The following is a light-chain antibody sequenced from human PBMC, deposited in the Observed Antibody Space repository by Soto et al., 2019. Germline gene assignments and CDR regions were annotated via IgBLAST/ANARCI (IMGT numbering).Light chain of an antibody. CDR3: CSDAGSYTWV. J-gene: IGLJ3*02. CDR1: SSDVGDYNY. V-gene: IGLV2-11*01. Sequence: QSALTQPRSVSGSPGQSVTISCTGTSSDVGDYNYVSWYQQHPGKAPKLMIYDVSERPSGVPDRFSGSKSGNTASLTISGLQAEDEADYYCCSDAGSYTWVFGGGTKLTVL. CDR2: DVS.